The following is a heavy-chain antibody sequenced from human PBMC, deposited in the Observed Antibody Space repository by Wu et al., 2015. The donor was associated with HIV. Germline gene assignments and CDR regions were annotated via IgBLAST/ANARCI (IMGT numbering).Heavy chain of an antibody. J-gene: IGHJ1*01. D-gene: IGHD1-26*01. CDR3: TKDYGIVGSTLPEYFQH. Sequence: LMQSGAEVKKPGPSVKVSCKTSGYNFIDNYIHWVRQAPGQGLEWMGWINPNSGGSRSPQKFQGRVSMTRDTSVNTVYLELTRLQFDDTAIYYCTKDYGIVGSTLPEYFQHWGQGTLVTVSS. CDR1: GYNFIDNY. CDR2: INPNSGGS. V-gene: IGHV1-2*02.